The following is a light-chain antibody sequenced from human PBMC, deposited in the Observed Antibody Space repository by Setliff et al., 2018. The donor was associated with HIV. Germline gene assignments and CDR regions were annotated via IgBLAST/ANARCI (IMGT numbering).Light chain of an antibody. CDR3: SSYTSSSTYV. J-gene: IGLJ1*01. Sequence: ALTQPASVSGSPGQSITISCTGTSSDVGGYNYVSWYQQHPGKAPKLMIYDVSKRPSGVSNRFSGSKSGNTASLTISGLQAEDEADYYCSSYTSSSTYVFGTGT. CDR1: SSDVGGYNY. CDR2: DVS. V-gene: IGLV2-14*01.